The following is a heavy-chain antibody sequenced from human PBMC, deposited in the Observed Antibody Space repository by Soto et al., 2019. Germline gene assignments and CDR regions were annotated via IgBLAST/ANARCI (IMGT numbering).Heavy chain of an antibody. CDR3: ARLTYYDFWSGPGANYYYYMAV. CDR2: MNPNSGNT. V-gene: IGHV1-8*01. D-gene: IGHD3-3*01. Sequence: ASVKVSCKASGYTFTSYDINWVRQATGQGLEWMGWMNPNSGNTGYAQKFQGRVTMTRNTSISTAYMELSSLRSEDTAVYYCARLTYYDFWSGPGANYYYYMAVWGKGTTVTVSS. CDR1: GYTFTSYD. J-gene: IGHJ6*03.